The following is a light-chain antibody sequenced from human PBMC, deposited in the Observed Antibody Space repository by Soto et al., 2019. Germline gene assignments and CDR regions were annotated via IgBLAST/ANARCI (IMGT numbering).Light chain of an antibody. CDR3: QQRSNFIT. J-gene: IGKJ5*01. CDR1: QSVSSY. Sequence: ESVLTHSPATLSLSPEERATLSCRASQSVSSYLAWYQQKPGQAPRLLIYDASNRATGIPARFSGSGSGTDFTLTISSLEPEDFAVYYCQQRSNFITFGQGTRLEIK. CDR2: DAS. V-gene: IGKV3-11*01.